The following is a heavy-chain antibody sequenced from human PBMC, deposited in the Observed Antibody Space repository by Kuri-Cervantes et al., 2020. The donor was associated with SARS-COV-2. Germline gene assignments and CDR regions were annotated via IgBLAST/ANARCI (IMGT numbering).Heavy chain of an antibody. CDR3: AKDSQGEWFGELPWYYYYYMDV. J-gene: IGHJ6*03. CDR1: GFTFSGSA. Sequence: GGSLRLSCAASGFTFSGSAMHWVRQASGQGLEWVGRVRGKANNYATAYAASVKGRFTISRDDSKNMAYLQMNSLRAEDTAVYYCAKDSQGEWFGELPWYYYYYMDVWGKGTTVTVSS. D-gene: IGHD3-10*01. CDR2: VRGKANNYAT. V-gene: IGHV3-73*01.